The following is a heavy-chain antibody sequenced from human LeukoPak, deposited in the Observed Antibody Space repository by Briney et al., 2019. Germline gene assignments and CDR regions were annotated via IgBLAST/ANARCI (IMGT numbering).Heavy chain of an antibody. V-gene: IGHV5-51*01. Sequence: GESLKISCKGAGYSFTSYWIGWVRQMPGQRLKWMGIIYPGDSDTRYGPSFQGQVTISADKSISTAYLQWSSLKASDTAMYYCARMATVVTRFDPWGQGTLVTVSS. J-gene: IGHJ5*02. D-gene: IGHD4-23*01. CDR1: GYSFTSYW. CDR2: IYPGDSDT. CDR3: ARMATVVTRFDP.